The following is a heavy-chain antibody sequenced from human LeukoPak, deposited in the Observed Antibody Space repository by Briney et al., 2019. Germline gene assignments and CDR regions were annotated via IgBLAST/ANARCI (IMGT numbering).Heavy chain of an antibody. Sequence: RGESLKISCKGSGYSFTTYWIGWVRQMPGKGLEWMGIIYPGDSDTRYSPSFQGQVTISADKSISTAYLQWSSLKASDTAIYYCARRGFGESSRFDYWGQGTLVTASS. CDR3: ARRGFGESSRFDY. CDR1: GYSFTTYW. D-gene: IGHD3-10*01. V-gene: IGHV5-51*01. CDR2: IYPGDSDT. J-gene: IGHJ4*02.